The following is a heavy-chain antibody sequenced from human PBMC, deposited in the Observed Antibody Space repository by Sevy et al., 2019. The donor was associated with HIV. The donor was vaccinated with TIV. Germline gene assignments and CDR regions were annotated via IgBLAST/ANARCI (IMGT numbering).Heavy chain of an antibody. CDR3: AREGCTKPHDY. D-gene: IGHD2-8*01. J-gene: IGHJ4*02. CDR2: LSFGCGKI. V-gene: IGHV3-23*01. CDR1: GFTFNIYS. Sequence: GGSLRLSCAASGFTFNIYSMSWVRQTPGKGLEWVATLSFGCGKINHADSVKGRFTMSRDDSKNAVYLQMNNLRVEGTAIYYCAREGCTKPHDYWGQGTLVTVPS.